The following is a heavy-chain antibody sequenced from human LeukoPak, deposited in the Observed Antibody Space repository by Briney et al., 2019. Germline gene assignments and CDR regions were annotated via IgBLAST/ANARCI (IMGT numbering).Heavy chain of an antibody. V-gene: IGHV3-23*01. Sequence: GGSLRLSCAASGFTFSSYAMSWVRQAPGKGLEWVSAISGSGGSTYYADSVKGRFTISRDNSKNTLYLQMNSLRAEDRAVYYGAKDWGNTRGCSSTSCPVYYFDYWGQGTLVTVSS. J-gene: IGHJ4*02. CDR3: AKDWGNTRGCSSTSCPVYYFDY. CDR1: GFTFSSYA. D-gene: IGHD2-2*01. CDR2: ISGSGGST.